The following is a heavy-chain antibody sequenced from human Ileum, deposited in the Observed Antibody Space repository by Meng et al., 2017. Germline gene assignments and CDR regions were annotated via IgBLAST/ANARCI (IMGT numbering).Heavy chain of an antibody. CDR2: AST. D-gene: IGHD1-26*01. V-gene: IGHV4-61*08. CDR1: GGSVSRAGYQ. Sequence: QVPRQESGPGLVRPSETLSLICTVSGGSVSRAGYQWGWIRQPPGKGLEWIGYASTNYNPSLKSRVTISLDTSRNQFSLSLSSVTAADTAVYYCARDHMGSLDYWGQGILVTVFS. CDR3: ARDHMGSLDY. J-gene: IGHJ4*02.